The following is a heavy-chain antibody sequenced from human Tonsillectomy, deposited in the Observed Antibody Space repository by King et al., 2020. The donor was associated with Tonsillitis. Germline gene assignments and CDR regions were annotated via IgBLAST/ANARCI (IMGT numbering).Heavy chain of an antibody. D-gene: IGHD3-10*01. CDR1: GYTFTNYG. CDR2: ISAYTGNR. CDR3: ARAIELVD. J-gene: IGHJ4*02. Sequence: QLVQSGAEVKKPGASVKVSCKASGYTFTNYGISWVRQAPGQGLEWLGCISAYTGNRNYAQKFQDRVTMTTDTSTSTAFMELRSLRSDDTAVYYCARAIELVDWGQGTLVTVSP. V-gene: IGHV1-18*04.